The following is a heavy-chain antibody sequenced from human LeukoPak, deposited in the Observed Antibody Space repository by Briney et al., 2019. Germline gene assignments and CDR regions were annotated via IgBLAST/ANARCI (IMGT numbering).Heavy chain of an antibody. V-gene: IGHV1-69*04. J-gene: IGHJ4*02. CDR2: IIPILGIA. Sequence: PVKVSCKASGGTFSSYAISWVRQAPGQGLEWMGRIIPILGIANYAQKFQGRVTITADKSTSTAYMELSSLRSEDTAVYYCTRETSSRYFDYWGQGTLVTVSS. CDR1: GGTFSSYA. CDR3: TRETSSRYFDY.